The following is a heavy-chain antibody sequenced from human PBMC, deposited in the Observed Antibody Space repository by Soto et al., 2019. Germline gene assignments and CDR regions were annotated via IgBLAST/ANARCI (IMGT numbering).Heavy chain of an antibody. CDR2: IWYDGSNK. CDR3: ARDVRDFDY. Sequence: GGSLRLSCPASGFTFSSYGMHWVRQAPGKGLEWVAVIWYDGSNKYYADSVKGRFTISRDNSMNTLYLQMNSLRAEDTAVYYCARDVRDFDYWGQGTLVTVSS. CDR1: GFTFSSYG. J-gene: IGHJ4*02. V-gene: IGHV3-33*01.